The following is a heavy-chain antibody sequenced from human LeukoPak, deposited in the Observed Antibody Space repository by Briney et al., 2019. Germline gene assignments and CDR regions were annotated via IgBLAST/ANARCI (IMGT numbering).Heavy chain of an antibody. V-gene: IGHV4-39*01. D-gene: IGHD2-15*01. CDR2: IYYSGST. CDR3: ARRSRGGSSRGAFDI. CDR1: GGSISSYY. J-gene: IGHJ3*02. Sequence: SETLSLTCTVSGGSISSYYWGWIRQPPGKGLEWIGSIYYSGSTYYNPSLKSRVTISVDTSKNQFSLKLSSVTAADTAVYYCARRSRGGSSRGAFDIWGQGTMVTVSS.